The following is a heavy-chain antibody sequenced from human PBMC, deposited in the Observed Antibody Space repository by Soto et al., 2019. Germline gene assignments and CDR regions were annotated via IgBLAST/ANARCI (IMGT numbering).Heavy chain of an antibody. J-gene: IGHJ6*02. CDR1: GFTFSSYA. V-gene: IGHV3-30-3*01. CDR3: ARGPESYDYYGMDV. Sequence: QVQLVESGGGVVQPGRSLRLSCAASGFTFSSYAMHWVRQAPGKGLEWVAVISYDGSNKYYADSVKGRFTISRDNSKNTLYLQMNSLRAEDTAVYYCARGPESYDYYGMDVWGQGTTVTVSS. CDR2: ISYDGSNK.